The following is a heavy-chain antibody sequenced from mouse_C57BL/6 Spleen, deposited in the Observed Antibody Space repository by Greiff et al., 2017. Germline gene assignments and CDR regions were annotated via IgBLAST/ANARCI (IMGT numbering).Heavy chain of an antibody. V-gene: IGHV5-9-1*02. CDR1: GFTFSSYA. J-gene: IGHJ1*03. Sequence: EVHLVESGEGLVKPGGSLKLSCAASGFTFSSYAMSWVRQTPEKRLEWVAYISSGGDYIYYADTVKGRFTISRDNARNTLYLQMSSLKSEDTAMYYCTRDPLYYSNYVGYFDVWGTGTTVTVSS. CDR2: ISSGGDYI. D-gene: IGHD2-5*01. CDR3: TRDPLYYSNYVGYFDV.